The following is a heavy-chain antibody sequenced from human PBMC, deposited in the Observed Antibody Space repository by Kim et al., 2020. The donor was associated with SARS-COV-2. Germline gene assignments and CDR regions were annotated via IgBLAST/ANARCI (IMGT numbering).Heavy chain of an antibody. D-gene: IGHD3-16*01. CDR3: ARALEGPFMITFGEKRGLDY. CDR1: GFTFSSYA. J-gene: IGHJ4*02. V-gene: IGHV3-30*04. Sequence: GGSLRLSCAASGFTFSSYAMHWVRQAPGKGLEWVAVISYDGSNKYYVDSVKGRFTISRDISKNTLYLQLNSLRAEDTSVYYCARALEGPFMITFGEKRGLDYWGQGTLVTVSS. CDR2: ISYDGSNK.